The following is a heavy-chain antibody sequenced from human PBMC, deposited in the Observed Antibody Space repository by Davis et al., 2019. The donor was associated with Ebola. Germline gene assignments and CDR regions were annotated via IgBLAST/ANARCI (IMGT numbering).Heavy chain of an antibody. CDR3: ARDRRGLVVPAVRELDY. J-gene: IGHJ4*02. V-gene: IGHV1-2*02. D-gene: IGHD2-2*01. CDR2: INPNSGGT. CDR1: AYTFTGYY. Sequence: ASVQVSCKASAYTFTGYYMHWVRQAAGQGLEWMGWINPNSGGTNYAQTFQSRVTITADESTSTAYMELSSLRSEETAVYYCARDRRGLVVPAVRELDYWGQGTLVTVSS.